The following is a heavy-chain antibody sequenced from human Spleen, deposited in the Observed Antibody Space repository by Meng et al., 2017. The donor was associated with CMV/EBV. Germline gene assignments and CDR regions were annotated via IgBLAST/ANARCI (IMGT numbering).Heavy chain of an antibody. CDR3: ARDVGSSGWSY. V-gene: IGHV4-31*02. Sequence: SDGSISSGGYYWSWIRQHPGKGLEWIGYIYYSGSTYYNPSLKSRVTISVDTSKNQFSLKLSSVTAADTAVYYCARDVGSSGWSYWGQGTLVTVSS. D-gene: IGHD6-19*01. CDR1: DGSISSGGYY. CDR2: IYYSGST. J-gene: IGHJ4*02.